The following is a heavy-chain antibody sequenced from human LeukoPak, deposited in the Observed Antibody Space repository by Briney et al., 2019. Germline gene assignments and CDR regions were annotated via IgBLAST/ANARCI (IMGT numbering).Heavy chain of an antibody. CDR3: ATVRPENSGSYYWDY. V-gene: IGHV4-59*08. D-gene: IGHD1-26*01. Sequence: SETLSPTCTVSGGSISSYYWSWIRQPPGKGLEWMGCFYYSGNTNSNPSLKSRVTISVDMSKNQFSLKLMSVTAADTAVYYCATVRPENSGSYYWDYWGQGTLVTVSS. J-gene: IGHJ4*02. CDR2: FYYSGNT. CDR1: GGSISSYY.